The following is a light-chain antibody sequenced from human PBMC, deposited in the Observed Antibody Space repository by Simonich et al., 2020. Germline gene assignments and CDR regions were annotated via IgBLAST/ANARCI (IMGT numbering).Light chain of an antibody. V-gene: IGKV1-6*01. Sequence: AIQMTQSPSSLSASVGDKVTITCRARQGIKNDLGWYKQKPGKAPNLLIYAASSLQSGVPSRSSVSGSGTDFTLTISSLQPEDFATYYCLQDYNYPWTFGQGTKVEIK. J-gene: IGKJ1*01. CDR3: LQDYNYPWT. CDR2: AAS. CDR1: QGIKND.